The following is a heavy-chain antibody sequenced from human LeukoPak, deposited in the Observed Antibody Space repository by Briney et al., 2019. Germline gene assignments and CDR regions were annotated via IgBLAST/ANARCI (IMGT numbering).Heavy chain of an antibody. CDR3: ARDRRAIATAGEYYFDY. CDR2: INPNSGGT. J-gene: IGHJ4*02. V-gene: IGHV1-2*02. CDR1: GYTFTGYY. D-gene: IGHD6-13*01. Sequence: ASVTVSCKASGYTFTGYYMHWVRQAPGQGLEWMGWINPNSGGTNYAQKLQGRVTMTTDTSTSTAYMELRSLRSDDTAVYYCARDRRAIATAGEYYFDYWGQGILVTVSS.